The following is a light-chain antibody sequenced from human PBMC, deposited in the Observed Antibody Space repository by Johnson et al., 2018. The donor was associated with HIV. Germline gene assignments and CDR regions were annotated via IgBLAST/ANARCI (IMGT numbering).Light chain of an antibody. CDR2: DNY. V-gene: IGLV1-51*01. J-gene: IGLJ1*01. CDR1: SSNIGNNY. Sequence: QSVLTQPPSVSAAPGQKVTISCSGSSSNIGNNYVSWYQQLPGTAPKLLIYDNYKRPSGIPDRFSGSKSGTSATLDITGLQPGDEADYYCGTWDSSLSVYVFATGTKVTVL. CDR3: GTWDSSLSVYV.